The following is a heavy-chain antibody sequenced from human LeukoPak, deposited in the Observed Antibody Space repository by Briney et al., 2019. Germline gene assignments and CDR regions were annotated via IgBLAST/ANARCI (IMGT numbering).Heavy chain of an antibody. D-gene: IGHD3-10*01. CDR2: IYTSGST. J-gene: IGHJ6*03. CDR1: GGSISSYY. V-gene: IGHV4-4*07. CDR3: ARDKAGLWFGELDYYYYMDV. Sequence: SETLSLTCTVSGGSISSYYWSWIRQPAGKGLEWIGRIYTSGSTNYNPSLKSRVTMSVDTSKNQFSLKLSSVTAADTAVYYCARDKAGLWFGELDYYYYMDVWGKGTTVTVSS.